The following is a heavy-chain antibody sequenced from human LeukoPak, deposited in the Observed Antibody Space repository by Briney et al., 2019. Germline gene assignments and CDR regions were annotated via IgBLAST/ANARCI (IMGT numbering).Heavy chain of an antibody. V-gene: IGHV3-23*01. CDR1: GFTFSRLA. J-gene: IGHJ4*02. CDR2: ISASGP. D-gene: IGHD3-22*01. CDR3: AKDHESDGYPCLDH. Sequence: GGSLRLSCAASGFTFSRLAMTWVRQAPGKGLEWVSTISASGPYYADAVRGRFTISRDNSRNTLSLQMDSLRAEDTAVYYCAKDHESDGYPCLDHWGLGTPVTVSS.